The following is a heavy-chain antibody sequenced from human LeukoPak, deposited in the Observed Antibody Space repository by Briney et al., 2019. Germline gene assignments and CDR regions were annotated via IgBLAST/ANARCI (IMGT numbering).Heavy chain of an antibody. V-gene: IGHV1-2*02. CDR1: GYTFSNYG. CDR3: ARNMMDDILTGYYDY. J-gene: IGHJ4*02. D-gene: IGHD3-9*01. Sequence: ASVKVSCKGSGYTFSNYGISWVRQAPGQGLEWMGWINPNSGGTNYAQKFQGRVTMTRDTSISTAYMELSRLRSDDTAVYYCARNMMDDILTGYYDYWGQGTLVTVSS. CDR2: INPNSGGT.